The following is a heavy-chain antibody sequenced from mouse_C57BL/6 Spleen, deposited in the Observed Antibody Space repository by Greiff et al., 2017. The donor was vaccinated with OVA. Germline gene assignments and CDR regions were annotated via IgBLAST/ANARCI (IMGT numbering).Heavy chain of an antibody. Sequence: VQLQQSGTVLARPGASVKMSCKTSGYTFTSYWMHWVKQRPGQGLEWIGAIYPGNSDTSYNQKFKGKAKLTAVTSSSTAYMELSSLTNEDSAVYYCTRSSYYGSSYYAMDYWGQGTSVTVSS. D-gene: IGHD1-1*01. J-gene: IGHJ4*01. CDR2: IYPGNSDT. V-gene: IGHV1-5*01. CDR3: TRSSYYGSSYYAMDY. CDR1: GYTFTSYW.